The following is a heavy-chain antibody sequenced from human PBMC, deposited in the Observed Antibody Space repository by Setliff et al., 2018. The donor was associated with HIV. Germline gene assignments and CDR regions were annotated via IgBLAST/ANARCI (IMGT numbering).Heavy chain of an antibody. J-gene: IGHJ4*02. CDR1: GGSITSSTYY. D-gene: IGHD3-22*01. CDR2: VHYTGNT. CDR3: GGNGYYSIDY. Sequence: PSETLSLTCTVSGGSITSSTYYWGWIRQPPGKGLEWIGTVHYTGNTYHNPSLKSRVTISVDKSKSQFSLKLNSVTAADTAVYYCGGNGYYSIDYWGQGTLVTGS. V-gene: IGHV4-39*07.